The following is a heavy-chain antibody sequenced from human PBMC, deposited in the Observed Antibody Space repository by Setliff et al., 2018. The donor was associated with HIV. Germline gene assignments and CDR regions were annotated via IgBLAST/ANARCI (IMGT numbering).Heavy chain of an antibody. CDR2: INPNNGGT. V-gene: IGHV1-2*02. J-gene: IGHJ4*02. CDR1: GYTFTGYY. Sequence: ASVKVSCKASGYTFTGYYMHWVRQAPGQGLERMGWINPNNGGTNYAQEFQGRVTMTRDTSISTAYMELSRLRSDVTAVYYCARDYYDSSGYIFFPGLPDYWGQGTLVTVSS. CDR3: ARDYYDSSGYIFFPGLPDY. D-gene: IGHD3-22*01.